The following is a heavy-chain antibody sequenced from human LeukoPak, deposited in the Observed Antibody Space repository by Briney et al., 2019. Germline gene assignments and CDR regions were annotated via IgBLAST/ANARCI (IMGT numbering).Heavy chain of an antibody. Sequence: PSETLSLTCTVSGASMSSGDYWWAWMRQPPGKGLEWIGSVYRSGNSLYNPSLKSRVTVSPDTSRSQFSLKLTSVTAADTAIYYCARQIGRDLWAFDYWGQGTPVTVSS. CDR1: GASMSSGDYW. CDR2: VYRSGNS. CDR3: ARQIGRDLWAFDY. D-gene: IGHD3-16*01. J-gene: IGHJ4*02. V-gene: IGHV4-39*01.